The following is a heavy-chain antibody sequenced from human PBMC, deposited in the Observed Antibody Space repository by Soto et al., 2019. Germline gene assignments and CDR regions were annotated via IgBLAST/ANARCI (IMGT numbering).Heavy chain of an antibody. J-gene: IGHJ3*02. CDR1: GFTFSGSA. Sequence: GGSLRLSCAASGFTFSGSAMHWVRQASGKGLEWVGRIRSKANSYATAYAASVKGRFTISRDDSKNTAYLQMNSLKTEDTAVYYCTTTPPYSYDFQGPDILCQGTMVTVSS. V-gene: IGHV3-73*01. D-gene: IGHD5-18*01. CDR2: IRSKANSYAT. CDR3: TTTPPYSYDFQGPDI.